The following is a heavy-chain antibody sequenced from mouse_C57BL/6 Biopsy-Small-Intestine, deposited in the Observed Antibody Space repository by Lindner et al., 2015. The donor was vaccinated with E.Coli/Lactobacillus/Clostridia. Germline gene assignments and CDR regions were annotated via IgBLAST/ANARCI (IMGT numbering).Heavy chain of an antibody. Sequence: SVKVSCKASGYTFTGYYMHGVRQAPGQGLEWMGRINPNSGGTNYAQKFQGRVTMTRDTSISTAYMELSRLRSDDTAVYYCARVLVGYCSGGSCYPDYWGQGTLVTVSS. CDR2: INPNSGGT. CDR1: GYTFTGYY. D-gene: IGHD1-1*02. J-gene: IGHJ4*01. CDR3: ARVLVGYCSGGSCYPDY. V-gene: IGHV1-53*01.